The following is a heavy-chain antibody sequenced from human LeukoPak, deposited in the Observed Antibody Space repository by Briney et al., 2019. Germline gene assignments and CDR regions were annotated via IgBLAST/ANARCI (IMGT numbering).Heavy chain of an antibody. Sequence: PSETLSLTCTVSGGSISNYFWSWIRQPAGKGLEGIGRIYTSGSTDYNPSLKSRVTMSVDTSKNQFSLKLNSVTAADTAVYYCARGPRNSDWYSIDYWGQGTLATVSS. V-gene: IGHV4-4*07. D-gene: IGHD6-19*01. CDR1: GGSISNYF. J-gene: IGHJ4*02. CDR3: ARGPRNSDWYSIDY. CDR2: IYTSGST.